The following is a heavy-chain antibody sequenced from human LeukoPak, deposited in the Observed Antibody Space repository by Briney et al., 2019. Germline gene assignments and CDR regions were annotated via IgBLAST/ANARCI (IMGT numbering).Heavy chain of an antibody. CDR3: AKGYDGDYYGVDY. CDR2: IKQDGSEK. Sequence: GGSLRLSCAASGFTFSSYWMSWVRQAPGKGLEWVANIKQDGSEKYYVDSVKGRFTISRDNSKNTLYLQMNSLRAEDTAVYYCAKGYDGDYYGVDYWGQGTLVTVSS. J-gene: IGHJ4*02. CDR1: GFTFSSYW. D-gene: IGHD4-17*01. V-gene: IGHV3-7*03.